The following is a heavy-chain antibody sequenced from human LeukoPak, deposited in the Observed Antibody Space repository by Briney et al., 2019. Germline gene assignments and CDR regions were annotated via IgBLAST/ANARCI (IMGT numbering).Heavy chain of an antibody. CDR1: GVTFSSYA. CDR2: ISYDGSNK. J-gene: IGHJ4*02. Sequence: GGSLRISCAASGVTFSSYAMHWVRQAPGKGLEWVAVISYDGSNKYYADSVKGRFTISRDNSKNTLYLQMNSLRAEDTAVYYCAREHSGYYFDYWGQGTLVTVSS. D-gene: IGHD5-12*01. V-gene: IGHV3-30*04. CDR3: AREHSGYYFDY.